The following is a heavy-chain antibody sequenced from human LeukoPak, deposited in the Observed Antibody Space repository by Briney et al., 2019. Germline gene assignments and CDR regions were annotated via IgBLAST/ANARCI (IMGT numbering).Heavy chain of an antibody. J-gene: IGHJ6*03. CDR3: ARYGSVDYYYYYMDV. Sequence: PSETLSLTCTVSGGSISSYYWSWIRQPPGKGLEWIGYIYYSGSTNYNPSLKSRVTISVDTSKNQFSLKLSSVTAADTAVYYCARYGSVDYYYYYMDVWGKGTTVTISS. CDR1: GGSISSYY. CDR2: IYYSGST. D-gene: IGHD2-15*01. V-gene: IGHV4-59*01.